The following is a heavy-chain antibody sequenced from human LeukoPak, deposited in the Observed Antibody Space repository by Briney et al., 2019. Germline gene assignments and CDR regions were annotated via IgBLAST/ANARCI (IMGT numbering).Heavy chain of an antibody. CDR1: GFTFSSDA. V-gene: IGHV3-23*01. Sequence: GGSLRLSCAASGFTFSSDAMSWVRQAPGKGLERVSAISGSGGSTYYADSVKGRFTISRDNSQATLYLQMNSLRAEDTAVYYCAKSDFWSGYLHYFDYWGQGTLVTVSS. CDR2: ISGSGGST. CDR3: AKSDFWSGYLHYFDY. D-gene: IGHD3-3*01. J-gene: IGHJ4*02.